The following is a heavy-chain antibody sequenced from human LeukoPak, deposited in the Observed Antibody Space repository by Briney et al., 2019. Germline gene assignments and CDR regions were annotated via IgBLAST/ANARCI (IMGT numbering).Heavy chain of an antibody. CDR2: ISGSGGST. D-gene: IGHD3-3*01. Sequence: GGSLRLSCAASGFTFSSYAMSWVRQAPGKGLEWVSAISGSGGSTYYADSVKGRFTISIDNSKNTLYLQMNSLRAEDTAVYYCAKAGGGWDTIFGVVIKGNAFDIWGQGTMVTVSS. CDR3: AKAGGGWDTIFGVVIKGNAFDI. V-gene: IGHV3-23*01. CDR1: GFTFSSYA. J-gene: IGHJ3*02.